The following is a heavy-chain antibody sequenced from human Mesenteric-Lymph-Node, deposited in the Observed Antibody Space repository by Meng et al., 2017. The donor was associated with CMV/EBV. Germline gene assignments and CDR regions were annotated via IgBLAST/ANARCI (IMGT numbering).Heavy chain of an antibody. CDR1: GFTFSSYW. J-gene: IGHJ6*02. CDR2: IKQDGSEK. D-gene: IGHD5-24*01. V-gene: IGHV3-7*01. Sequence: GESLKISCAASGFTFSSYWMSWVRQAPGKGLEWVANIKQDGSEKYYVDSVKGRFTISRDNAKNSLYLQMNNLRAEDTAVYYCAVEGYRDYYYYGMDVWGQGTTVTVSS. CDR3: AVEGYRDYYYYGMDV.